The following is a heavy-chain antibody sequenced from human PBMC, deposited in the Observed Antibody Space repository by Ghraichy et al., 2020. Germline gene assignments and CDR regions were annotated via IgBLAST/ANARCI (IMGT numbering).Heavy chain of an antibody. CDR3: AKQNYDFWTSFGY. Sequence: GESLNISCAASGFTFSSYAMSWVRQAPGKGLEWVSAISVSGGSTIYADSVKGRFSISRDNSKNTLYLQMNSLRAEDTAVYYCAKQNYDFWTSFGYWGQGTLVTVSS. J-gene: IGHJ4*02. CDR2: ISVSGGST. D-gene: IGHD3-3*01. V-gene: IGHV3-23*01. CDR1: GFTFSSYA.